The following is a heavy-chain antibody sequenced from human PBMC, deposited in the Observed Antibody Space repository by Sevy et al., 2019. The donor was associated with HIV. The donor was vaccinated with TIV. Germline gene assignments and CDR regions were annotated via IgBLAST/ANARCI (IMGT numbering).Heavy chain of an antibody. CDR1: GFTCSSYD. V-gene: IGHV3-48*03. Sequence: GGSLRLSCTASGFTCSSYDMNWVRQAPGKGLEWVSKISSSGSSIYYADSVKGRFPISRDNAKNSLNLQMNSLRAEDTAVYYCTRNGGAFDNGFDPWGQGTLVTVSS. D-gene: IGHD2-8*01. CDR3: TRNGGAFDNGFDP. CDR2: ISSSGSSI. J-gene: IGHJ5*02.